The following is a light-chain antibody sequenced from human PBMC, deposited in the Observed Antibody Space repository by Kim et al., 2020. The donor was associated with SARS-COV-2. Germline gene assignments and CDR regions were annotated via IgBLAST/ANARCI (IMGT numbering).Light chain of an antibody. J-gene: IGLJ1*01. Sequence: ALGQTVRITCQGDSLRSYFATWYQQKPGQAPVLVIYENNNRPSGIPDRFSGPYSGNTASLTITATQAGDEADYVCSSRDTSGDHLVFGAGTKVTVL. CDR2: ENN. CDR3: SSRDTSGDHLV. CDR1: SLRSYF. V-gene: IGLV3-19*01.